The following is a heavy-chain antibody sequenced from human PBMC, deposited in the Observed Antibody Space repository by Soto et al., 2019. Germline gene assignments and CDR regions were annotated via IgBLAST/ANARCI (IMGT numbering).Heavy chain of an antibody. V-gene: IGHV3-30-3*01. D-gene: IGHD6-13*01. CDR1: GFTFSSYP. CDR3: ARPCIYSSNPHYYYYGMDV. Sequence: QVQLVESGGGVVQPGRSLRLSCAASGFTFSSYPMDWVRQAPGKGLEWVAVISYDGTNEHYADSVKGRFTISRDNSKNTLYLQMNSLRAEDTAVYYCARPCIYSSNPHYYYYGMDVWGQGTTVTVSS. J-gene: IGHJ6*02. CDR2: ISYDGTNE.